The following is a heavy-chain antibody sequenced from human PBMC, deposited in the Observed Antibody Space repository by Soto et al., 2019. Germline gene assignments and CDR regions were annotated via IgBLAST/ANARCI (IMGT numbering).Heavy chain of an antibody. J-gene: IGHJ4*02. D-gene: IGHD1-26*01. V-gene: IGHV4-59*01. CDR2: IYYSGST. CDR1: GGSISSYY. Sequence: SETLSLTCTVSGGSISSYYWSWIRQPPGKGLEWIGYIYYSGSTNYNPSLKSRVTISVDTSKNQFSLKLSSVTAADTAVYYCARERGGSYDYWGQGTLVTVSS. CDR3: ARERGGSYDY.